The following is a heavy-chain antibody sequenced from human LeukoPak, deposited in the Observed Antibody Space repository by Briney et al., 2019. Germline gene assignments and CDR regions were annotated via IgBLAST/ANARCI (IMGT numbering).Heavy chain of an antibody. CDR1: GGTFSSYA. CDR3: ARTNWNDAFDI. Sequence: ASVKVSCKASGGTFSSYAISWVRQAPGQGLEWMGGIIPIFGTANYAQKFQGRVTITTDESTSTAYMELSSLRSEDTAVHYCARTNWNDAFDIWGQGTMVTVSS. V-gene: IGHV1-69*05. CDR2: IIPIFGTA. D-gene: IGHD1-1*01. J-gene: IGHJ3*02.